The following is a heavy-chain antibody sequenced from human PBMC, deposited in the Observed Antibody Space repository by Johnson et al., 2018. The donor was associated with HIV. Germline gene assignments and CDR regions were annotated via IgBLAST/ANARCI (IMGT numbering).Heavy chain of an antibody. CDR1: GFIVSSNY. J-gene: IGHJ3*02. V-gene: IGHV3-66*02. CDR2: IYSGGSA. D-gene: IGHD5-18*01. CDR3: ARDLTEGGYSSGYYAFDI. Sequence: EVQLVESGGGLVQPGGSLRLSCAASGFIVSSNYMSWVRQAPGKGLEWVSVIYSGGSAYYTDSVKGRFTISRDTSKNTLYLQMNSLRPEDTAAYYCARDLTEGGYSSGYYAFDIWGLGTMVTVSS.